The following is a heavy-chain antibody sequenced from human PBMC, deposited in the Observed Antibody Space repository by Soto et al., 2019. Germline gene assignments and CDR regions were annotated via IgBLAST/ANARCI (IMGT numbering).Heavy chain of an antibody. J-gene: IGHJ4*02. CDR2: IYDSGST. D-gene: IGHD3-22*01. V-gene: IGHV4-59*01. CDR3: AREYNDDSSGIGFDS. CDR1: GGSISSSY. Sequence: SETLSLTCTVSGGSISSSYWSWIRQPPGKGLEWIGYIYDSGSTYYNSSLKSRVTMSEDTSKNRFYLKLSSVTAADTAVYYCAREYNDDSSGIGFDSWGQGTLVTVSS.